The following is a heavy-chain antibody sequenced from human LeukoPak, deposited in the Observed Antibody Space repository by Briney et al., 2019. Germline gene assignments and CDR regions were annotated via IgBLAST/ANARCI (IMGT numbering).Heavy chain of an antibody. Sequence: ASVKVSCKASGYTFSSYYMHWVRQAPGQGLEWMGIINPSGGSTSYAHKFQGRVTMTRDTSTSTVYMDLSSLRSEDTAVYYCARWTTTFLDYWGQGTLVTVSS. CDR3: ARWTTTFLDY. J-gene: IGHJ4*02. CDR2: INPSGGST. CDR1: GYTFSSYY. V-gene: IGHV1-46*01. D-gene: IGHD1-1*01.